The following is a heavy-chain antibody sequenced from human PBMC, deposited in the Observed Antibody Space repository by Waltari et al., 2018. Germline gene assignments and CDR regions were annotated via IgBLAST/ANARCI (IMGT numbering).Heavy chain of an antibody. CDR3: ATDTSPPY. D-gene: IGHD2-2*01. J-gene: IGHJ4*02. V-gene: IGHV1-69*01. Sequence: QVQLVQSGAEVKKPGSPVKVSCKASGGTFGRLAISWVRQAAGEGLEWMGGIIPKIGASNYAQKFQGRVTITADDSTSIAYMEMSSLSFEDTAMYFCATDTSPPYWGQGTLVIVSS. CDR2: IIPKIGAS. CDR1: GGTFGRLA.